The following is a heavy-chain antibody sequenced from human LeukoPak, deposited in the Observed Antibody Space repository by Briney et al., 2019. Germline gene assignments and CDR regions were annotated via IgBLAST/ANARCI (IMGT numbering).Heavy chain of an antibody. Sequence: PGRSLRLSCAASGFTFDGYAMHWVRQAPGKGLEWVSGISWNSGSIGYADSVKGRFTISRDNAKNSLYLQMNSLRAEDTALYYCAKNAPGLAVAGPFDYWGQGTLVTVSS. CDR1: GFTFDGYA. D-gene: IGHD6-19*01. J-gene: IGHJ4*02. V-gene: IGHV3-9*01. CDR3: AKNAPGLAVAGPFDY. CDR2: ISWNSGSI.